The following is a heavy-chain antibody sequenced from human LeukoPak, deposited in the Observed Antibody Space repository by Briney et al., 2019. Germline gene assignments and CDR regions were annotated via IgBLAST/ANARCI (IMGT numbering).Heavy chain of an antibody. Sequence: GASVKVSCKTSGYPFTSYYIHWVRQAPGQGLEWMGWIDPNSGGTSYGPAFQGRVTLTRDTSITTAYMELSRLRSDDTAVYYCARVLMIRGVPYYMDVWGTGTTVTVSS. D-gene: IGHD3-10*01. CDR3: ARVLMIRGVPYYMDV. CDR1: GYPFTSYY. J-gene: IGHJ6*03. V-gene: IGHV1-2*02. CDR2: IDPNSGGT.